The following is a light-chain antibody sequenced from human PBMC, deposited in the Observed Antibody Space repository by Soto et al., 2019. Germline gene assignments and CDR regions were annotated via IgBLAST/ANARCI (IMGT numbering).Light chain of an antibody. CDR3: QADVRSLGGVVV. CDR1: SSNIGAGYD. J-gene: IGLJ2*01. V-gene: IGLV1-40*01. Sequence: QSVLTQPPSVSGAPGQRVTISCSGSSSNIGAGYDVQWYHQLPGAAPQLIISGSNNRPSGVPDRCSGDTSGTSASLAITGRQAEDEGDYYCQADVRSLGGVVVFGGGTKLTVL. CDR2: GSN.